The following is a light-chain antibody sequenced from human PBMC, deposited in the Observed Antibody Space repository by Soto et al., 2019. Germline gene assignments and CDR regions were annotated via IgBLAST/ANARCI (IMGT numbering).Light chain of an antibody. V-gene: IGKV1-39*01. Sequence: DIQMTQSPSSLSASVGDRVTITCRASQSISSYLNSYQQKPGKAPKLLIYAASILQSGVPSRFSGTGSGTDFTLAISSLQPEGFATYYCQQSYSTPWTFGQGTKVEIK. CDR3: QQSYSTPWT. CDR1: QSISSY. CDR2: AAS. J-gene: IGKJ1*01.